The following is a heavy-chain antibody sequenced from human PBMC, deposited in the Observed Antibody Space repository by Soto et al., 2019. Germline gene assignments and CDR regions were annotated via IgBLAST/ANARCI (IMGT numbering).Heavy chain of an antibody. CDR3: ARDHSSWYIDY. CDR2: INPSGGST. CDR1: GYTFTSYY. Sequence: ASVKVSCKASGYTFTSYYMHWVRQAPGQGLEWMGIINPSGGSTSYARKFQGRVTMTRDTSTSTVYMELSSLRSEDTAVYYCARDHSSWYIDYWGQGXLVTVYS. J-gene: IGHJ4*02. V-gene: IGHV1-46*01. D-gene: IGHD6-13*01.